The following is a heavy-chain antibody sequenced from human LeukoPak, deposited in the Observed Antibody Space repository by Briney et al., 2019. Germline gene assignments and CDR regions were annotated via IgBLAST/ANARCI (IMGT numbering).Heavy chain of an antibody. J-gene: IGHJ3*02. CDR3: ARLNDAGSSRAFDI. V-gene: IGHV3-74*03. D-gene: IGHD1-1*01. CDR1: GFTFSNYW. Sequence: RGSLKLSCATSGFTFSNYWMHWVRQAPGKGLVWVSHINRDGSGTTYADSVKGRFIISRDNAKNTLYLQMNSLRAEDTAVYYCARLNDAGSSRAFDIWGQGTLVTVSS. CDR2: INRDGSGT.